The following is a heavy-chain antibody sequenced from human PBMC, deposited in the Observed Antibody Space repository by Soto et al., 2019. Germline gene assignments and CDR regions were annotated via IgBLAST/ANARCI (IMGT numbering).Heavy chain of an antibody. D-gene: IGHD1-1*01. CDR2: INPNRGGT. J-gene: IGHJ4*02. CDR3: ARDTRIRRFDY. Sequence: QVQLVQSGAEVKKPGASVKVSCKASGYTFTGYYMHWVRQAPGQGLEWMGWINPNRGGTNYAQKFQGRVTMTRDTSISTAYMELSRLRSDDTAVYYCARDTRIRRFDYWGQGTLVTVSS. CDR1: GYTFTGYY. V-gene: IGHV1-2*02.